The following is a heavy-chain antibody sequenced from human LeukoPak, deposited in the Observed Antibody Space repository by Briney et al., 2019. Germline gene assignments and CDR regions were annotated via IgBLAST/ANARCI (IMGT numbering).Heavy chain of an antibody. V-gene: IGHV4-4*07. CDR1: GGSISSYY. Sequence: SETLSLTCTVSGGSISSYYWSWIQQPAGKGLEWIGRIYTSGSTNYNPSLKSRVTISVDTSKNQFSLKLSSVTAADTAVYYCARGVAIFGVVPYADYWGQGTLVTVSS. CDR2: IYTSGST. D-gene: IGHD3-3*01. CDR3: ARGVAIFGVVPYADY. J-gene: IGHJ4*02.